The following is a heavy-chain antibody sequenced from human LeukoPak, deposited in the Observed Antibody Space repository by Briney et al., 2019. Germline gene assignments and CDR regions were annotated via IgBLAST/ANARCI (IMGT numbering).Heavy chain of an antibody. V-gene: IGHV4-34*01. CDR3: ARRGYSGYDIKPFDY. CDR1: GGSFSGYY. Sequence: PSETLSLTCAVYGGSFSGYYWSWIRQPPGKGLEWIGEINHSGSTNYNPSLKSRVTISVDTSKNQFSPKLSSVTAADTAVYYCARRGYSGYDIKPFDYWGQGTLVTVSS. J-gene: IGHJ4*02. CDR2: INHSGST. D-gene: IGHD5-12*01.